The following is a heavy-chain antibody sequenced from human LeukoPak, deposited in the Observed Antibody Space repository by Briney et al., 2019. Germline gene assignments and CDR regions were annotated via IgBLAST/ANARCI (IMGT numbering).Heavy chain of an antibody. CDR2: KYARGSS. J-gene: IGHJ3*02. V-gene: IGHV4-4*07. CDR3: ARGRYCSADICTGGDSFDI. Sequence: SETLSLTCTVSGGSISNYYWSWIRQPAGKGLEWIGRKYARGSSNYNPPVQSRVTMSVDTSKIQFSLKLRSVTAADTAVYYCARGRYCSADICTGGDSFDIWGQGTMVSVSP. D-gene: IGHD2-15*01. CDR1: GGSISNYY.